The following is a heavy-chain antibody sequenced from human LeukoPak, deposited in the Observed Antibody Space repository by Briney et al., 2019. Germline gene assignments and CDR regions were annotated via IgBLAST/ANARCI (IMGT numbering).Heavy chain of an antibody. V-gene: IGHV3-74*01. CDR2: INSDGSST. J-gene: IGHJ4*02. D-gene: IGHD1-26*01. CDR3: AGLARWDNEDY. CDR1: GFTFSSYW. Sequence: GGSLRLSCAASGFTFSSYWMHWVRQAPGKGLVWVSRINSDGSSTSYADSVKGRFTISRDNAKNTPYLQMNSLRAEDTAVYYCAGLARWDNEDYWGQGTLVTVSS.